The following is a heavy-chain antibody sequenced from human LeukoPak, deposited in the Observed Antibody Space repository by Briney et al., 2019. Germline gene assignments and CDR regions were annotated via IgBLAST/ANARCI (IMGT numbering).Heavy chain of an antibody. V-gene: IGHV1-8*01. D-gene: IGHD5-18*01. Sequence: ASVKVSCKASGYTFTTYDINWVRQATGQGLEWMGWMNPNSGNAGYAQKFQGRVTMTRDISINTAHMELSGLRYEDTAVYYCARHTAVLPGDYWGQGTLVTVSS. J-gene: IGHJ4*02. CDR2: MNPNSGNA. CDR3: ARHTAVLPGDY. CDR1: GYTFTTYD.